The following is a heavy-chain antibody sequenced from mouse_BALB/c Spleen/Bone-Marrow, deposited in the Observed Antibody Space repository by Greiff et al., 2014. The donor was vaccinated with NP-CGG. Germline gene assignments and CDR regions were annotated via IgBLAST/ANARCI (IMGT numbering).Heavy chain of an antibody. V-gene: IGHV1-87*01. D-gene: IGHD4-1*01. Sequence: QVQLQQPGAELARPGASVKLSCKAFGYTFTSYWMQWVKQRPGQGLEWIGAIYPGDGDTRYTQKFKGKATLTADKSSSTAYMQLSSLASEDSAVYYCARGWDWFAYWGQGTLVTVSA. CDR3: ARGWDWFAY. CDR1: GYTFTSYW. CDR2: IYPGDGDT. J-gene: IGHJ3*01.